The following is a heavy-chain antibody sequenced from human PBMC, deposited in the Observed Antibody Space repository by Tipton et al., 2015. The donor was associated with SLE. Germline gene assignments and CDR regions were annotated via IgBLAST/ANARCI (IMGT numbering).Heavy chain of an antibody. Sequence: TLSLTCAVYGGSFSGYYWSWIRQPPGKGLEWIGEINHSGSTNYNPSLKSRVTTSVDTSKNQFSLKLRSVTAADTAVYYCARSGPPTLRDRLLGAFDIWGQGTLVTVSS. V-gene: IGHV4-34*01. CDR2: INHSGST. CDR1: GGSFSGYY. J-gene: IGHJ3*02. D-gene: IGHD3-22*01. CDR3: ARSGPPTLRDRLLGAFDI.